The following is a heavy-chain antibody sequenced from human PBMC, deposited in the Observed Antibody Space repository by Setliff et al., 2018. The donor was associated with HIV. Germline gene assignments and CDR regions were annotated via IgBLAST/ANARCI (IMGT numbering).Heavy chain of an antibody. V-gene: IGHV4-30-4*01. D-gene: IGHD6-19*01. CDR1: GASFVGDNH. CDR3: ARARSDWYNVRPYYFDL. Sequence: PSETLSLTCAVSGASFVGDNHWSWIRQTPERGLEWIAYFMYTDIHYVNYLNYRIPSLASRLSISVDKSKNQFSLTLSSVTAADTAVYYCARARSDWYNVRPYYFDLWGQGTQVTVSS. J-gene: IGHJ4*02. CDR2: FMYTDIHYVNYLN.